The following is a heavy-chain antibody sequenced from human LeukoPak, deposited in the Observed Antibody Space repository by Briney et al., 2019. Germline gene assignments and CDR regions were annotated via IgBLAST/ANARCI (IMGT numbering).Heavy chain of an antibody. CDR1: GFTFSTYG. J-gene: IGHJ4*02. V-gene: IGHV3-33*08. D-gene: IGHD3-10*01. CDR3: ARDSIPSASGSYYFDN. Sequence: GRSLRLSCAASGFTFSTYGMHWVRQAPGKGLEWVAVIYYDGSNKNYENSVKDRFTISRDSSKNTLYLQMNSLRAEDTAVYYCARDSIPSASGSYYFDNWGQGTLVTVSS. CDR2: IYYDGSNK.